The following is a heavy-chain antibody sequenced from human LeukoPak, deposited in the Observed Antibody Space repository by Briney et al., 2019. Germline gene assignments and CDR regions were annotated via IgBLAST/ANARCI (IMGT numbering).Heavy chain of an antibody. Sequence: PGGSLRLSCAASGFTFSSYGMSWVRQAPGKGLEWVSAISGSGGSTYYADSVKGRFTISRDNSKNTLYLQMNSLRAEDTAVYYCARTLRDGYNLPWYVWGKGTTVTISS. J-gene: IGHJ6*04. CDR2: ISGSGGST. CDR1: GFTFSSYG. CDR3: ARTLRDGYNLPWYV. V-gene: IGHV3-23*01. D-gene: IGHD5-24*01.